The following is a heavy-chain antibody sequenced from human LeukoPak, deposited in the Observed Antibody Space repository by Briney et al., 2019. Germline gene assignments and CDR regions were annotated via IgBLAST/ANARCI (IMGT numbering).Heavy chain of an antibody. CDR2: INDGGTI. CDR1: GGSFNIYC. CDR3: ARRWNYGRNYYTDV. D-gene: IGHD1-7*01. V-gene: IGHV4-34*01. Sequence: PSETLSLTCAVSGGSFNIYCWSWIRQSPGPGMEWIGEINDGGTINYNPSLLSRVTISLDRSKNQFSLKLTSVTTTDTAVYYCARRWNYGRNYYTDVWGKGATVSVSS. J-gene: IGHJ6*03.